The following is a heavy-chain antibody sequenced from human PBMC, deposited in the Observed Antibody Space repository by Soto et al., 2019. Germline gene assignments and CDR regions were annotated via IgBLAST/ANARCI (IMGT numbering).Heavy chain of an antibody. V-gene: IGHV1-24*01. D-gene: IGHD6-19*01. CDR3: ATNPPGYSSGWFDP. CDR2: FDPEDGET. J-gene: IGHJ5*02. Sequence: ASVKVSCKVSGYTLTELSMHWVRQAPGKGLEWMGGFDPEDGETIYAQKFQGRVTMTEDTSTDTAYMELSSLRSEDTAVYYCATNPPGYSSGWFDPWGQGTLVTVSS. CDR1: GYTLTELS.